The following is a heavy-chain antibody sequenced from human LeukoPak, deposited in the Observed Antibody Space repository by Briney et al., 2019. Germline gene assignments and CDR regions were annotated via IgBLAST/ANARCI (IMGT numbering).Heavy chain of an antibody. Sequence: SETLSLTXAVSGYSISSGYYWGWIRQPPGKGLEWIGSIYHSGSTYYNPSLKSRVTISVDTSKNQFSLKLSSVTAADTAVYYCARRDSGSYYGLDYWGQGTLVTVSS. CDR2: IYHSGST. CDR1: GYSISSGYY. V-gene: IGHV4-38-2*01. CDR3: ARRDSGSYYGLDY. J-gene: IGHJ4*02. D-gene: IGHD1-26*01.